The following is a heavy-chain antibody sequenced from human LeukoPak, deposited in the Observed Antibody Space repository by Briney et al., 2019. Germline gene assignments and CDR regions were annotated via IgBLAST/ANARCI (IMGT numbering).Heavy chain of an antibody. Sequence: PSETLSLTCTVSGGSMRSSSYYWGWIRQPPGKGLEWIGSIHHSGSTYYNPSLTSRVTISIDMSKNQMSLKVTSVTAADTAVYYCARDRGKDGTPAGYSSGWYWFDPWGQGTLVTVSP. CDR2: IHHSGST. CDR3: ARDRGKDGTPAGYSSGWYWFDP. D-gene: IGHD6-19*01. J-gene: IGHJ5*02. V-gene: IGHV4-39*07. CDR1: GGSMRSSSYY.